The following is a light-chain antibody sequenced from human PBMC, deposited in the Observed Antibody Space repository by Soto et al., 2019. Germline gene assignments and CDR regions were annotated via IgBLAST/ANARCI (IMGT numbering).Light chain of an antibody. CDR2: DVS. J-gene: IGLJ1*01. CDR1: SSDVGGYNY. CDR3: SSYTSSSRI. Sequence: QSVLTQPASVSGSPGQSITISCTGTSSDVGGYNYVSWYQQHPGKAPKLMIYDVSNRPSGVSNRFSGSKSGNTASLTICGLQAEDEADYYCSSYTSSSRIFGTGTKVTVL. V-gene: IGLV2-14*01.